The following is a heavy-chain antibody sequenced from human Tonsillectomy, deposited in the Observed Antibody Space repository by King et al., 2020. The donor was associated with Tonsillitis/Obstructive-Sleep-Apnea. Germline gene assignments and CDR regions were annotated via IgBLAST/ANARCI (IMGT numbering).Heavy chain of an antibody. J-gene: IGHJ1*01. Sequence: VQLVESGGGLVQPGGSLRLSCVASGFIFRTYWMSWVRQAPGKGLAGGANIKECGSEKNYADSVKGRFTIPGDNAQNSLYLQMNSLRAEDTAVYDCARDAGYCSGGSCARGWGQGTLVTVSS. V-gene: IGHV3-7*04. D-gene: IGHD2-15*01. CDR1: GFIFRTYW. CDR3: ARDAGYCSGGSCARG. CDR2: IKECGSEK.